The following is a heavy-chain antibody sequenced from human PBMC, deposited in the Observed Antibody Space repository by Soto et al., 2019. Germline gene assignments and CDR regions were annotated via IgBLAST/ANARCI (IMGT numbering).Heavy chain of an antibody. CDR3: ARVEGLGYCSGGSCYSGDY. CDR2: IIPIFGTA. CDR1: GGTFRSYA. Sequence: QVQLVQSGAEVKKPGSSVKVSCKASGGTFRSYAISWVRQAPGQGLEWMGGIIPIFGTANYAQKFQGRVTITADESTSTAYMELSSLRSEDTAVYYCARVEGLGYCSGGSCYSGDYWGQGTLVTVSS. D-gene: IGHD2-15*01. V-gene: IGHV1-69*01. J-gene: IGHJ4*02.